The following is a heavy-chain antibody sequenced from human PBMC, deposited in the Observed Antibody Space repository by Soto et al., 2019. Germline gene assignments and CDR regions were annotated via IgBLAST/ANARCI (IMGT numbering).Heavy chain of an antibody. D-gene: IGHD2-2*01. V-gene: IGHV4-34*01. CDR3: ARGGGYCSSTSCSYSWFDP. Sequence: QVQLQQWGAGLLKPSETLSLTCAVYSGSFSGYYWSWIRQPPGKGLEWIGEINHSGSTNYNPSLKSRVTISVDTSKNQFSLKLSSVTAADTAVYYCARGGGYCSSTSCSYSWFDPWGQGTLVTVSS. CDR2: INHSGST. J-gene: IGHJ5*02. CDR1: SGSFSGYY.